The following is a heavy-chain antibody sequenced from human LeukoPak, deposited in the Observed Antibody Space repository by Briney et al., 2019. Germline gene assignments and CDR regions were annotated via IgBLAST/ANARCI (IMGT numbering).Heavy chain of an antibody. CDR2: IHASGST. CDR1: GGSISSYY. Sequence: PSETLSLTCTVSGGSISSYYWTWIRQPAGKGPEWIGRIHASGSTNYNPSLKSRVNMSVYTSKNQFSLKLNSVTAADTAVYYCARVTDPRYNWFDPWGQGTLVTVSS. CDR3: ARVTDPRYNWFDP. D-gene: IGHD2-21*02. J-gene: IGHJ5*02. V-gene: IGHV4-4*07.